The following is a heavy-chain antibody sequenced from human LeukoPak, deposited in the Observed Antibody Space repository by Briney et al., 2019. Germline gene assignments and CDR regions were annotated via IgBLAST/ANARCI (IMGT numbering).Heavy chain of an antibody. V-gene: IGHV3-23*01. CDR2: ISGSGGST. Sequence: PGGSLRLSCAASGFTFSSYAMSWVRQAPGKGLEWVSAISGSGGSTYYADSVKGRFTISRDNSKNTLYLQMNSLRAEDTAVYYYAKGILGYCSGGSCRLPFDIWGQGTMVTVSS. D-gene: IGHD2-15*01. CDR3: AKGILGYCSGGSCRLPFDI. CDR1: GFTFSSYA. J-gene: IGHJ3*02.